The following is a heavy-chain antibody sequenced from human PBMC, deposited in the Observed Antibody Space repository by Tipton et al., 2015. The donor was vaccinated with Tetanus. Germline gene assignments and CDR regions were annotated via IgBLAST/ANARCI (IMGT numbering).Heavy chain of an antibody. CDR1: GGSIDRSTWY. J-gene: IGHJ5*02. CDR2: LYDSGSP. CDR3: ARGSQGLDP. V-gene: IGHV4-39*01. Sequence: TLSLTCAVSGGSIDRSTWYWGWIRHSPGKGLEWIGGLYDSGSPHYNPSLESRETVSGDTSSTQFSLTLNSVTAADTAIYYCARGSQGLDPWGPGTPVTVPS.